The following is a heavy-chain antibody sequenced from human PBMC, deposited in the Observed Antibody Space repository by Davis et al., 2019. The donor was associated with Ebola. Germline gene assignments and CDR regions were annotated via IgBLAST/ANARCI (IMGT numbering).Heavy chain of an antibody. V-gene: IGHV4-61*08. D-gene: IGHD3-3*01. J-gene: IGHJ6*02. CDR3: ARRAALVRVLRFAGGMDV. CDR1: GGSISSGGYY. Sequence: SETLSLTCTVSGGSISSGGYYWSWIRQPPGKGLEWIGYILYSGTTNYNPSLKGRVTILVDMSKNQFSLKLSSVTAADTAVYYCARRAALVRVLRFAGGMDVWGQGTTVTVSS. CDR2: ILYSGTT.